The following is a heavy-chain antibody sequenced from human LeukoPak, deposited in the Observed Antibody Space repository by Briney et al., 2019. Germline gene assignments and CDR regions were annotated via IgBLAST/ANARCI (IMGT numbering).Heavy chain of an antibody. CDR3: ARGAIRVTATIFDY. Sequence: GASVKVSCKASGYTFTSYYMHWVRQAPGQGLEGMGGIIPIFGTANYAQKFQGRVTITADKSTSTAYMELSSLRSEDTAVYYCARGAIRVTATIFDYWGQGTLVTVSS. CDR2: IIPIFGTA. D-gene: IGHD2-21*02. CDR1: GYTFTSYY. V-gene: IGHV1-69*06. J-gene: IGHJ4*02.